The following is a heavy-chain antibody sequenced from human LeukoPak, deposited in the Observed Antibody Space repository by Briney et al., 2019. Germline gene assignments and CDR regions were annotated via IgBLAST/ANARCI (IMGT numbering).Heavy chain of an antibody. CDR1: GFTFSSYG. CDR2: IWYDGSNK. CDR3: AREGYYGSGSQKFDH. Sequence: QPGRSLRLSCAASGFTFSSYGMHRVREAPGKGLEWVAVIWYDGSNKYYADSVKGRFTISRDNSKNTLYLQMDSLRAEDTAVYYCAREGYYGSGSQKFDHWGQGTLVTVSS. J-gene: IGHJ4*02. D-gene: IGHD3-10*01. V-gene: IGHV3-33*01.